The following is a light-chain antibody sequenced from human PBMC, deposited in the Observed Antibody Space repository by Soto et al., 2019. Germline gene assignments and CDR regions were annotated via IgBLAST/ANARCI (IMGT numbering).Light chain of an antibody. V-gene: IGLV2-14*03. CDR3: CSYTTSSTYVV. CDR2: HVT. J-gene: IGLJ2*01. CDR1: SRDVGGYDY. Sequence: QSALTQPASVSGSPGQSITISCAGASRDVGGYDYVSWYQQHPGKAPKLIIYHVTNRPSGVSNRFSGSKSGTTASLTISGLQAEDEAEYFCCSYTTSSTYVVFGGGTKLTVL.